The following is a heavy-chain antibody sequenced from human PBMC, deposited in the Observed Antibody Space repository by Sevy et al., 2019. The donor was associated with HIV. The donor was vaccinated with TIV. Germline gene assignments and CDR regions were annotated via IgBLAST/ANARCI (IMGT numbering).Heavy chain of an antibody. V-gene: IGHV3-7*01. J-gene: IGHJ4*02. Sequence: GGSLRLSCAASGFTFSPYWMTWVRQAPGKGLEWVANIRPDGSDKYYVDSVKGRFTISRDNAKNSLYLQMNSLRADDTAMYYCAKDLTVRPWVDYWGQGTLVTVSS. CDR2: IRPDGSDK. D-gene: IGHD3-10*01. CDR3: AKDLTVRPWVDY. CDR1: GFTFSPYW.